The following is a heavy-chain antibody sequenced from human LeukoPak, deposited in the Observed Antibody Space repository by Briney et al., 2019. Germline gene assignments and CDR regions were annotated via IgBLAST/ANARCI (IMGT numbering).Heavy chain of an antibody. Sequence: SETLSLTCNDSGGSISSGDKYWSWIRQPPGKGLEWIGYIYYSGSTYYNPSLKSRLTISVGTSENQFSLHLTSVTAADTAVYFCARVTRWAGLDFWGQGTLVTVSS. CDR3: ARVTRWAGLDF. CDR2: IYYSGST. D-gene: IGHD2-21*02. V-gene: IGHV4-30-4*01. CDR1: GGSISSGDKY. J-gene: IGHJ4*02.